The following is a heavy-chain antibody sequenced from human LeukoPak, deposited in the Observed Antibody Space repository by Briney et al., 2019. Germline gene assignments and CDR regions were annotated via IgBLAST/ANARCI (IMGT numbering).Heavy chain of an antibody. CDR3: ARDRGGAYTDV. Sequence: PGGSLRLSCSVSGFTFSSYWMSWVRQAPGEGLEWVANIDPDGSEKYHLDSVKGRFTISRDNANTSLYLQMNSLRAEDPAVYYCARDRGGAYTDVWGKGTPVTVSS. J-gene: IGHJ6*03. CDR2: IDPDGSEK. V-gene: IGHV3-7*01. D-gene: IGHD3-16*01. CDR1: GFTFSSYW.